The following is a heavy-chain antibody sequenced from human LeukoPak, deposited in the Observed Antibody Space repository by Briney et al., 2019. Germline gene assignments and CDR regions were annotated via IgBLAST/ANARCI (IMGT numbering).Heavy chain of an antibody. V-gene: IGHV3-21*01. CDR2: ISSSSSYI. D-gene: IGHD4-17*01. CDR3: ARSTYGDQRYFDY. CDR1: GFTFSSYG. Sequence: GGSLRLSCAASGFTFSSYGMNWVRQAPGKGLEWVSSISSSSSYIYYADSVKGRFTISRDNAKNSLYLQMNSLRAEDTAVYYCARSTYGDQRYFDYWGQGTLVTVSS. J-gene: IGHJ4*02.